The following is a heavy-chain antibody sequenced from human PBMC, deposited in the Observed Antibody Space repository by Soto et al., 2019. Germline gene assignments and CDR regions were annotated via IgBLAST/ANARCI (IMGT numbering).Heavy chain of an antibody. CDR1: GFTFSSYD. CDR3: AREPVGATPYFDY. CDR2: IGTAGDP. Sequence: EVQLVESGGGLVQPGGSLRLSCAASGFTFSSYDMHWVRQATGKGLEWVSAIGTAGDPYYPGSVKGRFTISRENAKNSLYLQMNSLRAGDTAVYYCAREPVGATPYFDYWGQGTLVTVSS. D-gene: IGHD1-26*01. J-gene: IGHJ4*02. V-gene: IGHV3-13*05.